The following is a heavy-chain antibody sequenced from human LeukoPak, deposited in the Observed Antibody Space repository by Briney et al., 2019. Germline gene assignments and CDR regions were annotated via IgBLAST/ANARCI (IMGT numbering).Heavy chain of an antibody. J-gene: IGHJ6*02. D-gene: IGHD2-15*01. CDR3: ASPVVAADYYYYGMDV. Sequence: GSVKVSCKASGYTFTGYYMHWVRQAPGQGLEWMGRINPNSGGTNYAQKFQGRVTMTRDTSISTAYMELSRLRSDDTAVYYCASPVVAADYYYYGMDVWGQGTTVTVSS. CDR1: GYTFTGYY. V-gene: IGHV1-2*06. CDR2: INPNSGGT.